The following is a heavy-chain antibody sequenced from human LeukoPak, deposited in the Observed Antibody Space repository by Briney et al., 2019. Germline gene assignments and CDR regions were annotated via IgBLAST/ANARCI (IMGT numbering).Heavy chain of an antibody. CDR2: IKQDGSEK. J-gene: IGHJ4*02. D-gene: IGHD3-10*01. Sequence: GGSLRLSCAASGFTFSSYWMSWVRQAPGKGLEWVANIKQDGSEKYYVDSVKGRFTISRDNSKNTLYLQMNSLRIEDTAVYYCGRGSVGFGELNYWGQGTLVTVSS. V-gene: IGHV3-7*04. CDR1: GFTFSSYW. CDR3: GRGSVGFGELNY.